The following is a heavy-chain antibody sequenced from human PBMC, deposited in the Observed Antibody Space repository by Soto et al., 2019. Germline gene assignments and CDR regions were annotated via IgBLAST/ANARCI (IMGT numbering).Heavy chain of an antibody. CDR1: GFSLSTSGVG. V-gene: IGHV2-5*02. Sequence: QITLKESGPTLVKPTQTLTLTCTFSGFSLSTSGVGVGWIREPPGKALEWLALIYWDDDKRYSPSLKSRLTITKDTSKNQVVLTMTNMDPVDTATYYCAHRPSYCSGGSCYSGFDYWGQGTLVTVSS. CDR2: IYWDDDK. CDR3: AHRPSYCSGGSCYSGFDY. J-gene: IGHJ4*02. D-gene: IGHD2-15*01.